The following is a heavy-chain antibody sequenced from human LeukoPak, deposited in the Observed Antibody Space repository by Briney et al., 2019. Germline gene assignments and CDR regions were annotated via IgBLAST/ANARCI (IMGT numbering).Heavy chain of an antibody. CDR2: IYYSGST. D-gene: IGHD6-13*01. CDR3: ARLAAAGLDH. V-gene: IGHV4-31*02. J-gene: IGHJ4*02. Sequence: LESIGYIYYSGSTYYNPSFKSRVTISVNTSKNQFSLKLSSVTAADTAVYYCARLAAAGLDHWGQGTLVTVSS.